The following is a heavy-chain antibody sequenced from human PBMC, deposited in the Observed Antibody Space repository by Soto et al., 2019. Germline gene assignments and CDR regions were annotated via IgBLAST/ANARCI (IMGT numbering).Heavy chain of an antibody. Sequence: ASVKVSCKASGYTFTSYGISWVRQAPGQGLEWMGWISAYNGNTNYAQKLQGRVTMTEDTSTGTAYMELRSLRSDDTAVYYCARDAGYDILTGYSHDAFDFWGQGTMVTVSS. CDR1: GYTFTSYG. V-gene: IGHV1-18*01. D-gene: IGHD3-9*01. CDR2: ISAYNGNT. CDR3: ARDAGYDILTGYSHDAFDF. J-gene: IGHJ3*01.